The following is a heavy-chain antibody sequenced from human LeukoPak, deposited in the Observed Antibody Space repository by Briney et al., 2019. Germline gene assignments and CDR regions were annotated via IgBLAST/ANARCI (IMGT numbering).Heavy chain of an antibody. D-gene: IGHD3-10*01. CDR1: GYTFTSYA. J-gene: IGHJ4*02. CDR3: ARVGLLWFGELLFY. V-gene: IGHV1-3*01. CDR2: INAGNGNT. Sequence: ASVKVSCKASGYTFTSYAMHWVRQAPGQRLEGMGWINAGNGNTKYSQKFQGRVTITRDTSASTAYMELSSLRSEDTAVYYCARVGLLWFGELLFYWGQGTLVTVSS.